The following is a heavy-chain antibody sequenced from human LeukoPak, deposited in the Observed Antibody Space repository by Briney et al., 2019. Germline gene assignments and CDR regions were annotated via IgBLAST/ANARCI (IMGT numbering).Heavy chain of an antibody. CDR2: INPNSGGT. CDR3: ARARRSSRTDPEGKFDY. D-gene: IGHD6-13*01. Sequence: ASVKVSCKASGYTFTGYYMHWVRQAPGQGPEWMGWINPNSGGTNYAQKFQGRVTMTRDTSISTAYMELSRLRSDDTAVYYCARARRSSRTDPEGKFDYWGQGTLVTVSS. CDR1: GYTFTGYY. J-gene: IGHJ4*02. V-gene: IGHV1-2*02.